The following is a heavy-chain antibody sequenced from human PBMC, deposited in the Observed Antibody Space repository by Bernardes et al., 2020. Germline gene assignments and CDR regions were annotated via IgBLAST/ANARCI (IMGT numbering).Heavy chain of an antibody. D-gene: IGHD6-13*01. J-gene: IGHJ4*02. CDR1: GGSFSGYY. CDR3: ARALGGSSWPFDY. V-gene: IGHV4-34*01. CDR2: INHSGST. Sequence: TLSLTCAVYGGSFSGYYWSWIRQPPGKGLEWIGEINHSGSTNYNPSLKSRVTISVDTSKNQFSLKLSSVTAADTAVYYCARALGGSSWPFDYWGQGTLVTVSS.